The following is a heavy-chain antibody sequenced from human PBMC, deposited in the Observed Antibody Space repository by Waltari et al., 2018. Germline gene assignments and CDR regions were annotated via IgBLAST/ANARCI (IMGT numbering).Heavy chain of an antibody. CDR2: ISSNGGST. CDR3: ARDKADYGDPESDAFDI. CDR1: GFTFRSSA. J-gene: IGHJ3*02. D-gene: IGHD4-17*01. V-gene: IGHV3-64*01. Sequence: EVQLVESGGGLVQPGGSRRLSWGASGFTFRSSAMPWVRQAPGKGREDVSAISSNGGSTYYANSVKGRFTISRDNSKNTLYLQMGSLRAEDMAVYYCARDKADYGDPESDAFDIWGQGTMVTVSS.